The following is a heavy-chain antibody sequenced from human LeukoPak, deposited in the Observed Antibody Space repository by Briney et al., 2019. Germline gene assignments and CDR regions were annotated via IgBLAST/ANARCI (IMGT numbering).Heavy chain of an antibody. CDR3: ARELSIRGYSYGQTSVPL. Sequence: SSQTLSLTCTVSGYSISSGYYWGWIRQPPGKGLEWIGSIYHSGSTYYNPSLESRVTISVDTSKNQFSLKLSSVTAADTAVYYCARELSIRGYSYGQTSVPLWGRGTLVTVSS. D-gene: IGHD5-18*01. CDR2: IYHSGST. J-gene: IGHJ2*01. CDR1: GYSISSGYY. V-gene: IGHV4-38-2*02.